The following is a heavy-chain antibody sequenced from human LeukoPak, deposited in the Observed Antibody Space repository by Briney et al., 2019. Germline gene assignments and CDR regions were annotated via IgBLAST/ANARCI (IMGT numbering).Heavy chain of an antibody. V-gene: IGHV3-33*01. Sequence: PGGSLRLSCAASGFTFSSYGMHWVRQAPGKGLEWVAVIWYDGSNKYYADSVKGRFTISRDNSKTTLYLQMNSLRAEDTAVYYCARELYESSGWSFDYWGQGTLVTVSS. CDR1: GFTFSSYG. J-gene: IGHJ4*02. D-gene: IGHD3-22*01. CDR3: ARELYESSGWSFDY. CDR2: IWYDGSNK.